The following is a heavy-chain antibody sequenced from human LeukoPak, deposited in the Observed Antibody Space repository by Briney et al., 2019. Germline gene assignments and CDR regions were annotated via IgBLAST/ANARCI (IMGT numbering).Heavy chain of an antibody. Sequence: GGSLRLSCAASGFTFSSYWMSWVRQAPGKGLEWVANIKQDGSEKYYVDSVKGRFTISRDNAKNSLYLQMNSLRAEDTAVYYCARWDTAMATGAFDIWGQGTMVTVSS. V-gene: IGHV3-7*01. CDR1: GFTFSSYW. J-gene: IGHJ3*02. CDR3: ARWDTAMATGAFDI. CDR2: IKQDGSEK. D-gene: IGHD5-18*01.